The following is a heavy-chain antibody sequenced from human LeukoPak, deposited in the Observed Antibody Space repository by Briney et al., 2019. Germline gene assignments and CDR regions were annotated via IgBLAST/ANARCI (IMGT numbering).Heavy chain of an antibody. Sequence: GGSLRLSCAASGFTFRSYWMHWVRQAPGKGLVWVSRIKSDGSTNYADSVKGRFTISRDNAKNTVTLQMNSLRAEDTGVYYCARAPSEIGGYYPEYFRHWGQGTLVTVSS. V-gene: IGHV3-74*01. CDR1: GFTFRSYW. CDR2: IKSDGST. CDR3: ARAPSEIGGYYPEYFRH. D-gene: IGHD3-22*01. J-gene: IGHJ1*01.